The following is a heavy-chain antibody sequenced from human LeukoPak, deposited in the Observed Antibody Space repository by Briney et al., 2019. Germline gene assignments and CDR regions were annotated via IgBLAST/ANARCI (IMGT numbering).Heavy chain of an antibody. V-gene: IGHV1-18*01. CDR1: GYTFTSYG. CDR3: ARRLTGGSTGYNWFDP. Sequence: ASVKVSCKASGYTFTSYGISWVRQAPGQGLEWMGWISAYNGNTNYAQKLQGRVTMTTDTSTSTAYMELSRLRSDDTAVYYCARRLTGGSTGYNWFDPWGQGTLVTVSS. J-gene: IGHJ5*02. D-gene: IGHD3-10*01. CDR2: ISAYNGNT.